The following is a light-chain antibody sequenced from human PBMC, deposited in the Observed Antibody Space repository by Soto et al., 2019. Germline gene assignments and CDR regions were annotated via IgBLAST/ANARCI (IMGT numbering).Light chain of an antibody. Sequence: QSVLTQPPSVSGAPGKRVTISCPGSSANIGAGYDVHWYQQLPGRAPKLLIYGNTNRPSGVPDRFSGSKSGTSASLAITGLQAEDEADYYCLSFDSSLSVVFGGGTQLTVL. CDR2: GNT. CDR3: LSFDSSLSVV. J-gene: IGLJ2*01. V-gene: IGLV1-40*01. CDR1: SANIGAGYD.